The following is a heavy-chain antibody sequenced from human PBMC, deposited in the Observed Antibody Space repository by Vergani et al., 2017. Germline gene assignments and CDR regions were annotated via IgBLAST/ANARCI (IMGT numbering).Heavy chain of an antibody. CDR1: GYTFTAYY. V-gene: IGHV1-2*02. CDR3: ARFRPRHCDRPSCYRLDY. J-gene: IGHJ4*02. Sequence: QVHLVQSGPEVQKPGASVTVSCKPSGYTFTAYYLHWVRQAPGQGLEWVGWINPYNGDTKYSQDFEGRVTMSRDTSSNTAYMEVSSLRSDDTAVYYCARFRPRHCDRPSCYRLDYWGPGTPVTVSS. D-gene: IGHD2-2*01. CDR2: INPYNGDT.